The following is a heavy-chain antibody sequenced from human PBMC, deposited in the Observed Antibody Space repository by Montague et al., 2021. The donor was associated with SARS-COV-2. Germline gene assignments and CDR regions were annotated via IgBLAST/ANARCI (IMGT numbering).Heavy chain of an antibody. D-gene: IGHD6-6*01. J-gene: IGHJ4*02. CDR2: VYHSGNA. CDR1: GGSLSGAH. V-gene: IGHV4-34*01. CDR3: ARRHAGVAARLRYYCDH. Sequence: SETLSLTCAVSGGSLSGAHWSWIRQPPGKGLEWIGDVYHSGNANYNVSLKSRVTISVDTSKSQVSLKVRSVTAADTAVYYCARRHAGVAARLRYYCDHWGQGTLVTVSS.